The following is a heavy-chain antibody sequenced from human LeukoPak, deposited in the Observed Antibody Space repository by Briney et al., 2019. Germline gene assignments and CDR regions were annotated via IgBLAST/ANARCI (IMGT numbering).Heavy chain of an antibody. CDR3: ARDVPVWWELLHAFDI. J-gene: IGHJ3*02. CDR1: GYTFTSYG. D-gene: IGHD1-26*01. Sequence: ASVKVSCKASGYTFTSYGISWVRQAPGQGLEWMGWISAYNGNTNYAQKLQGRVTMTTDTSASTAYMELRSLRSDDTAVYYCARDVPVWWELLHAFDIWGQGTMVTVSS. CDR2: ISAYNGNT. V-gene: IGHV1-18*01.